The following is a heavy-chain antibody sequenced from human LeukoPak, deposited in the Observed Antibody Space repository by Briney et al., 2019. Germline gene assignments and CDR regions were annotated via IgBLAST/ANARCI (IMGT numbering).Heavy chain of an antibody. CDR1: GFTFSRYS. V-gene: IGHV3-48*01. J-gene: IGHJ4*02. D-gene: IGHD2-2*01. CDR2: ISSSSRTI. Sequence: PGGSLRLSCAASGFTFSRYSMNWVRQAPGKGLEWVSYISSSSRTIHYADSVKGRFTISRDNAKNSLYLQMNSLRAEDTAVYYCAKAGKYQLLSVPRLQVFFDYWGQGTLVTVSS. CDR3: AKAGKYQLLSVPRLQVFFDY.